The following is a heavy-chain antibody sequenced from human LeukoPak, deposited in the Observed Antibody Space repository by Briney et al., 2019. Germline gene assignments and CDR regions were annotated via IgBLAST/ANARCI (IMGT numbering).Heavy chain of an antibody. J-gene: IGHJ4*02. D-gene: IGHD3-9*01. CDR1: GFTFSSYA. V-gene: IGHV3-30*04. CDR3: ARGNTLTGYYRSYYFDY. Sequence: PGRSLRLSCAASGFTFSSYAMHWVRQAPGKGLEWVAVISYDGSNKYYADSVKGRFTISRDNSKNTLYLQMNSLRAEDTAVYYCARGNTLTGYYRSYYFDYWGQGTLVTVSS. CDR2: ISYDGSNK.